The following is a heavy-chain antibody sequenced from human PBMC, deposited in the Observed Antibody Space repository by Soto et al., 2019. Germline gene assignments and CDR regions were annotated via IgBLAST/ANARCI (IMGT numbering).Heavy chain of an antibody. CDR3: ARAIAAAGTYHYGMAV. J-gene: IGHJ6*02. CDR1: GYTFTGYY. D-gene: IGHD6-13*01. Sequence: ASVKVSCKASGYTFTGYYMHWVRQAPGQGLEWMGWINPNSGGTNYAQKFQGWVTMTRDTSISTAYMELSRLRSDDTAVYYCARAIAAAGTYHYGMAVWXQGTTVTVSS. V-gene: IGHV1-2*04. CDR2: INPNSGGT.